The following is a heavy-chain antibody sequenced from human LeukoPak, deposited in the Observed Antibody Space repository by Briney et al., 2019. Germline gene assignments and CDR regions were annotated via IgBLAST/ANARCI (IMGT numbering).Heavy chain of an antibody. CDR1: GLSFSSYY. V-gene: IGHV4-59*01. J-gene: IGHJ4*02. Sequence: SETLSLAWTASGLSFSSYYRTWVRQPPGKGLEWIGYIYYSGSTNYNPSLKSRVTISVDTSKNQFSLKLSSVTAAATAVYACARAPLLNYFDYWGQGTLVTVSS. CDR2: IYYSGST. CDR3: ARAPLLNYFDY.